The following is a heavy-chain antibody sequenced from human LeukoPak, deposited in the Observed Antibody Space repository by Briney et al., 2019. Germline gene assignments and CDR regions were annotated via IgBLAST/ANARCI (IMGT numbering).Heavy chain of an antibody. CDR1: GLTFSNSW. D-gene: IGHD2-15*01. V-gene: IGHV3-7*01. CDR3: ASTFPYCSAGSCAL. CDR2: IDQGGSHG. J-gene: IGHJ4*02. Sequence: GGSLRLSCVASGLTFSNSWMTWVRQAPGKGLEWLGNIDQGGSHGNYVDSVKGRFTISRDNAKNSLYLQMDSLRAEDTAIYYCASTFPYCSAGSCALGGQGTLVTVSS.